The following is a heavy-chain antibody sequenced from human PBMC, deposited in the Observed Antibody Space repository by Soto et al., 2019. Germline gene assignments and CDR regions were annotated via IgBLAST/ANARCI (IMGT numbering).Heavy chain of an antibody. CDR2: MSPDSGNT. CDR3: ARGVDAGVDV. Sequence: VASVKVSCKASGYTFTTYHINWVRQATGQGLEWMGWMSPDSGNTGYAQKFQGRVTMTRDTSISTAYMELSSLGSEDTAIYYCARGVDAGVDVWGQGTTVTVS. V-gene: IGHV1-8*01. CDR1: GYTFTTYH. J-gene: IGHJ6*02. D-gene: IGHD1-1*01.